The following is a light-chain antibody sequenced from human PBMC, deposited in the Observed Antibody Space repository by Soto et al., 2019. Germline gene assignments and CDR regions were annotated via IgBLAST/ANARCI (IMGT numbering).Light chain of an antibody. CDR2: GAS. J-gene: IGKJ2*01. CDR1: QPISRT. V-gene: IGKV3-15*01. CDR3: QQYNDWPYT. Sequence: EIVLTQSPATLSVSPGERATLSCRDSQPISRTLAWYQQKPGQAPRLLFYGASTRATGVPARFSGSGSGSDFTLTIDSLQSEDFAVYFCQQYNDWPYTFGQGTKLEIK.